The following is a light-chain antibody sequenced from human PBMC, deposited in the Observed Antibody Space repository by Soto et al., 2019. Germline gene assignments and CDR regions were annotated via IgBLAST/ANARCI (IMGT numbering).Light chain of an antibody. CDR1: TSNIGKTF. V-gene: IGLV1-47*01. CDR3: ASWDNNLSGYV. Sequence: QSVLTQPPSASETPGQTVNISCSGSTSNIGKTFVYWYQHFPGAAPKLLIYRNTLRPSGVPDRFSAYKSGTSTSLAISGLRSEDEADYYCASWDNNLSGYVFGTGTKVTVL. J-gene: IGLJ1*01. CDR2: RNT.